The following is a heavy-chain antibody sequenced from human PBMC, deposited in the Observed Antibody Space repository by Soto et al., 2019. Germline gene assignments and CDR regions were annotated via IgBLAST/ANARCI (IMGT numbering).Heavy chain of an antibody. V-gene: IGHV5-10-1*01. CDR3: MWDPYCSSTTCYVEDY. Sequence: PGESLKISCKGSGYSFTSYWITWVRQKPGKGLEWMGRIDPSDSYTNYSPSFQGHVTISADKSISTAYLQWSSLKASDTAMYYCMWDPYCSSTTCYVEDYWIRGTFVTVSS. CDR1: GYSFTSYW. D-gene: IGHD2-2*01. CDR2: IDPSDSYT. J-gene: IGHJ4*02.